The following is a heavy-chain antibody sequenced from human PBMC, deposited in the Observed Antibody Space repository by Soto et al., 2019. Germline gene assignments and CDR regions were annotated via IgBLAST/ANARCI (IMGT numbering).Heavy chain of an antibody. CDR3: ARDIVVVPAAILWAFDI. J-gene: IGHJ3*02. Sequence: QVQLVQSGAEVKKPGASVKVSCKASGYTFTSYYMHWVRQAPGQGLEWMGIINPSGGSTSYAQKFQGRVTMTKDTSTSKVYMELSSLRSEDTAVYYCARDIVVVPAAILWAFDIWGQGTMVTVSS. D-gene: IGHD2-2*01. CDR2: INPSGGST. V-gene: IGHV1-46*03. CDR1: GYTFTSYY.